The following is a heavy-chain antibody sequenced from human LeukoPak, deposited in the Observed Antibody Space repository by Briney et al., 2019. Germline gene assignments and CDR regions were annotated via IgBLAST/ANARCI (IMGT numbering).Heavy chain of an antibody. CDR1: GYTFTSYY. CDR3: ARDVGARNFDGMDV. D-gene: IGHD1-26*01. Sequence: GASVKVTCKASGYTFTSYYMHWVRQAPGQGLEWMGIINPSGGGTSYAQKFQGRVTMTRDTSTSTAYMELSSLRSEDTAVYYCARDVGARNFDGMDVWGQGTTVTVSS. V-gene: IGHV1-46*01. J-gene: IGHJ6*02. CDR2: INPSGGGT.